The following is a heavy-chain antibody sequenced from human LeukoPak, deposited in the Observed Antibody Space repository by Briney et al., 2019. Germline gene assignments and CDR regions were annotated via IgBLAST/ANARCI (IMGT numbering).Heavy chain of an antibody. D-gene: IGHD3-10*01. CDR2: IYYSGST. J-gene: IGHJ6*04. CDR3: ARLARLTLIRGVTGYHSLDV. CDR1: GGSMNSFY. Sequence: SETLSLTCTVSGGSMNSFYWSWIRQPPGGGLEWIGYIYYSGSTNYSPSLKSRVTMSVDASKNQFSLWLSSVTAADTAVYYCARLARLTLIRGVTGYHSLDVWGRGTKVTVSS. V-gene: IGHV4-59*01.